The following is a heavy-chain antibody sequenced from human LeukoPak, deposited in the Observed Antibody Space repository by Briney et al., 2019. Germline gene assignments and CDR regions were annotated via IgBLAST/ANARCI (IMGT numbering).Heavy chain of an antibody. CDR3: ARGTGIAAAVTSLFQY. V-gene: IGHV1-46*01. J-gene: IGHJ1*01. D-gene: IGHD6-13*01. Sequence: VASVKVSCKASGYPFTSYYMHWVRQAPGQGLEWMGVINPSGGTTSYAQKFQGRVTMTRDTSTSTAYMELSSLRSEDTAVYYCARGTGIAAAVTSLFQYWGQGTLVTVSS. CDR1: GYPFTSYY. CDR2: INPSGGTT.